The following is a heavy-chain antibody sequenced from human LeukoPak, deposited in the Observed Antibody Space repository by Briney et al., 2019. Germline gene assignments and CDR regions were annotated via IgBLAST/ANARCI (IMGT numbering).Heavy chain of an antibody. J-gene: IGHJ6*02. V-gene: IGHV3-23*01. D-gene: IGHD3-10*01. Sequence: GGSLRLSCTASGFTFGDYAMSWVRQAPGNGLEWVSAISGSGGSTYYADSVKGRFTISRDNSKSTLYLQMNSLRAEDTAVYYCAKNAGFGELSPGDVWGQGTTVTVSS. CDR2: ISGSGGST. CDR1: GFTFGDYA. CDR3: AKNAGFGELSPGDV.